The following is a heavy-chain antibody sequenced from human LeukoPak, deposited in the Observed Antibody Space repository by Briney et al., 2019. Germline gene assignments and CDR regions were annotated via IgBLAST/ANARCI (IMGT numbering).Heavy chain of an antibody. CDR1: GFTFSSYG. V-gene: IGHV3-30*02. CDR2: IRYDGSNK. CDR3: AKEDYGDYAGQPAFDI. J-gene: IGHJ3*02. Sequence: PGGSLRLSCAASGFTFSSYGMHWVRQAPGKGLEWVAFIRYDGSNKYYADSVKGRFTISRDNSKNTLYLQMNSLRAEDTAVYYCAKEDYGDYAGQPAFDIWGQGTMVTVSS. D-gene: IGHD4-17*01.